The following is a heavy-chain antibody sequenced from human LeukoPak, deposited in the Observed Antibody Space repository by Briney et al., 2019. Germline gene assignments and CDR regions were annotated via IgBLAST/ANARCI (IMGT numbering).Heavy chain of an antibody. CDR2: INPSGGST. J-gene: IGHJ4*02. Sequence: ASVKVSCKPSGYTFTIYYIHWVRQAPGQGLEWMGIINPSGGSTSYAQKFQGRVTMTRDTSTSTVYMELSSLRSEETAVYYCARGIAAAPDYWGQGTLVTVSS. CDR3: ARGIAAAPDY. V-gene: IGHV1-46*01. CDR1: GYTFTIYY. D-gene: IGHD6-13*01.